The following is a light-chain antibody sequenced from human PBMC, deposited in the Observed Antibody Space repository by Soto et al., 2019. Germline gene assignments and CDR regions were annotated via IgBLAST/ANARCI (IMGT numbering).Light chain of an antibody. CDR3: QQYGPSPALT. CDR2: GAS. CDR1: QSVSSSY. V-gene: IGKV3-20*01. J-gene: IGKJ4*01. Sequence: EIVLTQSPGTLYLSPGERATLSCRASQSVSSSYLAWYQQKPGQAPRLLIYGASSRATGIPDRFSGSGSATDFTLTISRLEPEDFAVYHCQQYGPSPALTFGGGTKVEIK.